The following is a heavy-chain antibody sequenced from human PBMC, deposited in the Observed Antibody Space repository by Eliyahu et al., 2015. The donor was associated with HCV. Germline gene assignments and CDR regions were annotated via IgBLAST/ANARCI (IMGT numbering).Heavy chain of an antibody. CDR2: IWYDGSNK. CDR1: GFTFSSYG. Sequence: QVQLVESGGGVVQPGRSLRLSCAASGFTFSSYGMHWVRQAPGKGLEGVAVIWYDGSNKYYADSVKGRFTISRDNSKNTLYLQMNSLRAEDTAMYYCARDGIEVPKYYFDYWGQGTLVTVSS. CDR3: ARDGIEVPKYYFDY. J-gene: IGHJ4*02. D-gene: IGHD1-1*01. V-gene: IGHV3-33*01.